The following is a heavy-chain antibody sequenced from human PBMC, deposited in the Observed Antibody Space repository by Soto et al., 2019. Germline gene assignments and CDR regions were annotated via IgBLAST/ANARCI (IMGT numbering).Heavy chain of an antibody. Sequence: QVQLQESGPGLVKPSETLSLSCTVSGGSIITNGQYWGWIRQHPGKGLEWIGYIYYSGTTYYNPSLESRVTISVDTSKNQFSLKLSSVTAADTAMYYCERRGNYGDLDAFDIWGQGTVVTVSS. V-gene: IGHV4-31*03. CDR2: IYYSGTT. D-gene: IGHD4-17*01. J-gene: IGHJ3*02. CDR1: GGSIITNGQY. CDR3: ERRGNYGDLDAFDI.